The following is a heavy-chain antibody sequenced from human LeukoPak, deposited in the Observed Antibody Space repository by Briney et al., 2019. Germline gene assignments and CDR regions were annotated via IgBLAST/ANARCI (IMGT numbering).Heavy chain of an antibody. V-gene: IGHV3-20*04. CDR2: INWNGGST. CDR1: GFTFDDYG. CDR3: ARGGIAAAGTYGYYYYYYYMDV. J-gene: IGHJ6*03. D-gene: IGHD6-13*01. Sequence: GGSLRLSCAASGFTFDDYGMSWVRQAPGKGLEWVSGINWNGGSTGYADSVKGRFTISSDNAKNSLYLQMNSLRAEDTALYYCARGGIAAAGTYGYYYYYYYMDVWGKGTTVTVSS.